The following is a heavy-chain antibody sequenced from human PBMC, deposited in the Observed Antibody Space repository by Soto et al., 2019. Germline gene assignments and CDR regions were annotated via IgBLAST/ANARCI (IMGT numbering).Heavy chain of an antibody. CDR1: GDTFSSYT. Sequence: QVQLVQSGAEVKQPGSSVKVSCKASGDTFSSYTFSWVRQAPGQGLEWMGRIIPILAVTSYAQQFQGRVTITADKSTSTAYMELSSLSSEDTAVYYRASGDYGGNSDYWGQGTLVTVSS. CDR3: ASGDYGGNSDY. J-gene: IGHJ4*02. CDR2: IIPILAVT. D-gene: IGHD4-17*01. V-gene: IGHV1-69*02.